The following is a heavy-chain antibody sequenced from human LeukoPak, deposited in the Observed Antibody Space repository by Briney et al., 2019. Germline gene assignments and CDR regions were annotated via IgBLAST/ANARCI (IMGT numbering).Heavy chain of an antibody. J-gene: IGHJ6*02. Sequence: GGSLRLSCAASGFTFSSYGMHWVRQAPGKGLEWVAVIWYDESNKYYADSVRGRFTISRDNSKNTLYLQMNSLRAEDTAVYYCARDHGSYCSSTSCYAHHYYYGMDVWGQGTTVTVSS. CDR2: IWYDESNK. CDR3: ARDHGSYCSSTSCYAHHYYYGMDV. D-gene: IGHD2-2*01. V-gene: IGHV3-33*01. CDR1: GFTFSSYG.